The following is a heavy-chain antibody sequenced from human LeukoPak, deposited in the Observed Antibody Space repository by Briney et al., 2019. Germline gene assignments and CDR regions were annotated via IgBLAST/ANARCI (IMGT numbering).Heavy chain of an antibody. D-gene: IGHD2-2*01. Sequence: SETLSLTCTVSGGSISSYYWSWIRQPPGKGLEWIGEINHSGSTNYNPSLKSRVTISVDTSKNQFSLKLSSVTAADTAVYYCARGRGYCSSTSCYSFFDYWGQGTLVTVSS. J-gene: IGHJ4*02. CDR2: INHSGST. CDR3: ARGRGYCSSTSCYSFFDY. CDR1: GGSISSYY. V-gene: IGHV4-34*01.